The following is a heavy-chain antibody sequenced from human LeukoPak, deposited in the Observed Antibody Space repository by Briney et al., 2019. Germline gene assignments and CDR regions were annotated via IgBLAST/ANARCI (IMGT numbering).Heavy chain of an antibody. V-gene: IGHV3-23*01. CDR2: ISGSGGST. D-gene: IGHD2-2*01. CDR1: GFTFSSYA. CDR3: AKGEGEYQPPPAAFDI. Sequence: QPGGSLRLSCAASGFTFSSYAMSWVRQAPGKGLEWVSTISGSGGSTYYADSVKGRFTISRDNSKNTLYLQMNSLRAEDTAVYYCAKGEGEYQPPPAAFDIWGQGTMVTVSS. J-gene: IGHJ3*02.